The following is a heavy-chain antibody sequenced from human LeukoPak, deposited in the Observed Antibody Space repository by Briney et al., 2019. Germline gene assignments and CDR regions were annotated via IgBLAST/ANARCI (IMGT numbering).Heavy chain of an antibody. Sequence: KPGGSLRLSCAASGFTFSSYSMNWVRQAPGKELEWVSSISSSSSYIYYADSVKGRFTISRDNAKNSLYLQMNSLRAEDTAVYYCARVEMVREYNWFDPWGQGTLVTVSS. J-gene: IGHJ5*02. V-gene: IGHV3-21*01. CDR1: GFTFSSYS. CDR2: ISSSSSYI. CDR3: ARVEMVREYNWFDP. D-gene: IGHD3-10*01.